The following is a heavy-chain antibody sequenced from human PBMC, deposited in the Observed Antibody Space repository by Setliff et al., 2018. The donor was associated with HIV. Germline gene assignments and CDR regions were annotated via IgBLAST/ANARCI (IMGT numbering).Heavy chain of an antibody. CDR3: ARGIAAAEGYFDY. CDR2: IYYSGNT. CDR1: GGSISSTSYY. Sequence: PSETLSLTCTVSGGSISSTSYYWGWIRQPPGKGLEWIGSIYYSGNTYYNPSLKSRVTISEDTSKNQFSLKLSSVTAADTAVYYCARGIAAAEGYFDYWGQGTLVTVSS. V-gene: IGHV4-39*07. D-gene: IGHD6-13*01. J-gene: IGHJ4*02.